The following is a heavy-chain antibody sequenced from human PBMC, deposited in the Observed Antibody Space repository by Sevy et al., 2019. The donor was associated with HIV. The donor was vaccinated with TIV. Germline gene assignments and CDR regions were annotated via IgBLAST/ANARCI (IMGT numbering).Heavy chain of an antibody. Sequence: VGSLRLSCAASGFTFNYYGMYWVRQAPGKELEWVSFIGYDGSNKDYADSVKGRFTISRDNSKNTVYLQMNSLRGEDTAVHHSAKDRVVVVPAAPGLGYYYGMDVWGQGTTVTVSS. CDR2: IGYDGSNK. CDR1: GFTFNYYG. CDR3: AKDRVVVVPAAPGLGYYYGMDV. V-gene: IGHV3-30*02. D-gene: IGHD2-2*01. J-gene: IGHJ6*02.